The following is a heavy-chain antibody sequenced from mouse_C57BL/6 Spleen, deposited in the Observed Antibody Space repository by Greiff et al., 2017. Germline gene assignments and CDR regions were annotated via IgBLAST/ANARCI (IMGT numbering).Heavy chain of an antibody. Sequence: EVMLVESEGGLVQPGSSMTLSCTASGFSFSDYYMAWVRQVPEKGLEWVANINYDGSSTYYLDTLTSRFIISRDNAKNILYLQMSSLKSEDTATYYCARDDGYDAMDDWGQGTSVTVAS. V-gene: IGHV5-16*01. J-gene: IGHJ4*01. CDR3: ARDDGYDAMDD. D-gene: IGHD2-3*01. CDR1: GFSFSDYY. CDR2: INYDGSST.